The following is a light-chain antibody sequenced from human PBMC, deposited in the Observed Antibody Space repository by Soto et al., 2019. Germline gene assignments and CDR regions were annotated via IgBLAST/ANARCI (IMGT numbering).Light chain of an antibody. CDR2: EVS. V-gene: IGLV2-14*01. CDR1: SSDVSGYNY. Sequence: QSALTQPASVSGSPGQSITISCTGTSSDVSGYNYVSWYQQHPGKAPQLMIYEVSNRPSGVSNRFSGSKSGNTASLTISGLQAEDEADYYCTSYTSSSTKVFGTGTKLTVL. CDR3: TSYTSSSTKV. J-gene: IGLJ1*01.